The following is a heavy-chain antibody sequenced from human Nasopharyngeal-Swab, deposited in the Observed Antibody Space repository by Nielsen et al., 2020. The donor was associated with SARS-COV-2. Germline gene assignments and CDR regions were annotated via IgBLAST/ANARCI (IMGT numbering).Heavy chain of an antibody. CDR1: GYTFTSYA. D-gene: IGHD6-19*01. V-gene: IGHV7-4-1*02. Sequence: ASVKVSCKASGYTFTSYAMNWVRQAPGQGLEWMGWINTNTGNPTYAQGFTGRFVFSLDASVSTAYLQISSLKAEDTAVYHCAREVGSGWYRARYYGMDVWGQGTTGTVSS. J-gene: IGHJ6*02. CDR3: AREVGSGWYRARYYGMDV. CDR2: INTNTGNP.